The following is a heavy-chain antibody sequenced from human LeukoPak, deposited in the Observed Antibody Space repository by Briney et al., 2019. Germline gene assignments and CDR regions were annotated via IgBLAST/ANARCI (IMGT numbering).Heavy chain of an antibody. CDR3: AKSRVTTYYYYGMDV. D-gene: IGHD1-1*01. CDR2: ISYDGSNK. J-gene: IGHJ6*02. V-gene: IGHV3-30*18. CDR1: GFTFSSYG. Sequence: PGGSLRLSCAASGFTFSSYGMHWVRQAPGKGLEWVAVISYDGSNKYYADSVKGRFTISRDNSKNTLYLQMNSLRAEDTAVYYCAKSRVTTYYYYGMDVWGQGTTVTVSS.